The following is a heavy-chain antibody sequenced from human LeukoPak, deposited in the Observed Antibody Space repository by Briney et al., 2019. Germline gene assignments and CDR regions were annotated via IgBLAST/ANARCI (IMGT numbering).Heavy chain of an antibody. Sequence: GGSLRLSCAASGFTFSSYAMSWVRQAPGKGLEWVSAISGSGGSTYYADSVKGRFTISRDNSKNTLYLQMNSLRAEDTAVYYCAKDPLDIVATITGYWGQGTLVTVSS. CDR2: ISGSGGST. D-gene: IGHD5-12*01. CDR1: GFTFSSYA. CDR3: AKDPLDIVATITGY. V-gene: IGHV3-23*01. J-gene: IGHJ4*02.